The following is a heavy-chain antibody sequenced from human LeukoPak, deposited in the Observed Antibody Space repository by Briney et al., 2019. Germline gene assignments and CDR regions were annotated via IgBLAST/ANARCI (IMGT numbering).Heavy chain of an antibody. Sequence: SETLSLTCTVFGGSISSYYWSWIRQPPGKGLEWIGYIYYSGSTNYNPSLKSRVTISVDTSKNQFSLKLSSVTAADTAVYYCARLRVAVAGTGYIDYWGQGTLVTVSS. J-gene: IGHJ4*02. D-gene: IGHD6-19*01. CDR2: IYYSGST. CDR1: GGSISSYY. CDR3: ARLRVAVAGTGYIDY. V-gene: IGHV4-59*08.